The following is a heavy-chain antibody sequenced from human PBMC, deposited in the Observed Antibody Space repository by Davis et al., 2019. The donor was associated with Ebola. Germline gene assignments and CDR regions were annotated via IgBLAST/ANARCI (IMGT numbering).Heavy chain of an antibody. V-gene: IGHV1-18*01. J-gene: IGHJ6*02. D-gene: IGHD2-2*01. CDR2: ISAYNGNT. CDR3: ARGCSSTSCLRRIYYYYGMDV. CDR1: GYTFTSYG. Sequence: ASVKVSCKASGYTFTSYGISWVRQAPGQGLEWMGWISAYNGNTNYAQKLQGRVTMTTDTSTSTAYMELRSLRSDDTAVYYCARGCSSTSCLRRIYYYYGMDVWGQGTTVTVSS.